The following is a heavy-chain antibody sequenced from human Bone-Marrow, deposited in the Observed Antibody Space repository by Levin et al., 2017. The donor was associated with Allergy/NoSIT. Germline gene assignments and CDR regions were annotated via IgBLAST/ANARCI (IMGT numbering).Heavy chain of an antibody. CDR2: INHSGST. CDR3: ARLEYCGGDCSEWTSRASNYHFDY. J-gene: IGHJ4*02. Sequence: SETLSLTCAVYGGSFSGYYWSWIRQPPGKGLEWIGEINHSGSTNYNPSLKSRVTISVDTSKNQFSLKLSSVTAADTAVYYCARLEYCGGDCSEWTSRASNYHFDYWGQGTLVTVSS. CDR1: GGSFSGYY. V-gene: IGHV4-34*01. D-gene: IGHD2-21*02.